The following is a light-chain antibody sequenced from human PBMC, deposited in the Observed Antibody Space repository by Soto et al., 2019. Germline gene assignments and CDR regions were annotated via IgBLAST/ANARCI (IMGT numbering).Light chain of an antibody. CDR2: EVN. CDR1: SSDVGGYNY. CDR3: TSYAGGNNV. J-gene: IGLJ1*01. V-gene: IGLV2-8*01. Sequence: QSALTQPPSASGSPGQSVTISCTGTSSDVGGYNYVSWYQQHPGKVPKLMVYEVNKRPSGVPDRLSGSKSGNTASLTVSGLQAEDEADDYCTSYAGGNNVFGTGTKLTVL.